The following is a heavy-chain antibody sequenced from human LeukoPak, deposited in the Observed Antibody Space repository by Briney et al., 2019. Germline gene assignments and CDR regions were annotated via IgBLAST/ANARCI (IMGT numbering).Heavy chain of an antibody. CDR3: ARLREMVRGYYYYMGV. V-gene: IGHV4-4*07. CDR1: GGSISSYY. Sequence: SETLSLTCTVSGGSISSYYWSWIRQPAGKGLEWIGRIYTSGSTNYNPSLKSRVTMSVDTSKNQFSLKLSSVTAADTAVYYCARLREMVRGYYYYMGVWGKGTTVTVSS. CDR2: IYTSGST. J-gene: IGHJ6*03. D-gene: IGHD3-10*01.